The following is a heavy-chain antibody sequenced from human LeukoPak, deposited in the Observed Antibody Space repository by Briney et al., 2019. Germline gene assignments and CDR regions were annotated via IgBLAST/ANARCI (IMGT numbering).Heavy chain of an antibody. CDR1: GFTFSSYG. Sequence: PGRSLRLSCAASGFTFSSYGMHWVRQAPGKGLEWVAVIAYDGSNKYYADSVKGRFTISRDNSKNTLYLQMNSLRAEDTAVYYCAKVRSRGAYGDYLNYFDYSGQGALVTVSS. CDR2: IAYDGSNK. V-gene: IGHV3-30*18. D-gene: IGHD4-17*01. CDR3: AKVRSRGAYGDYLNYFDY. J-gene: IGHJ4*02.